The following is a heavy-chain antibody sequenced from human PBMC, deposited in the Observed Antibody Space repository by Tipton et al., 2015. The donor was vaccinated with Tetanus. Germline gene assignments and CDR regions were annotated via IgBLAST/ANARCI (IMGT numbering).Heavy chain of an antibody. J-gene: IGHJ6*02. CDR2: TYYSGST. Sequence: LRLSCTVSGGSINSGDYYWSWIRQSPGKGLEWIGYTYYSGSTYYNPSLKSRITISVHTSKNQFSLNLSSVTAADTAVYYCARANYYDVLTGSLFYYGLNVWGRGTTVTVSS. V-gene: IGHV4-30-4*01. CDR1: GGSINSGDYY. D-gene: IGHD3-9*01. CDR3: ARANYYDVLTGSLFYYGLNV.